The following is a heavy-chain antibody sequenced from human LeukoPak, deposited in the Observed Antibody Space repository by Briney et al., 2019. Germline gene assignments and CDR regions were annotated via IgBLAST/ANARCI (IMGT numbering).Heavy chain of an antibody. CDR1: GFTFSSYA. J-gene: IGHJ4*02. V-gene: IGHV3-23*01. CDR2: ISGSGGST. D-gene: IGHD2-2*01. Sequence: GGSLRLSCAASGFTFSSYAMSWVRQAPGKGLEWVSAISGSGGSTYYADSVKGRFTISRDNSKNTLYLQMNSLRSEDTAVYYCARAAWPTDDIVVVPAASLYFDYWGQGTLVTVSS. CDR3: ARAAWPTDDIVVVPAASLYFDY.